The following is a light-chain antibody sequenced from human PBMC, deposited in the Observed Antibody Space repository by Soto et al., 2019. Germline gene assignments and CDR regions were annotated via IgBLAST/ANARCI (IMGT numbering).Light chain of an antibody. CDR2: DAS. Sequence: DIQPTQSPSTPSESLGDRVTTTCRASQSISSWLAWYQQKPGKAPKLLIYDASSLESGVPSRFSGSGSGTDFTLTVSSLQPEDFATYYCQQSYTSRITFGLGTRLEIK. V-gene: IGKV1-5*01. CDR3: QQSYTSRIT. CDR1: QSISSW. J-gene: IGKJ5*01.